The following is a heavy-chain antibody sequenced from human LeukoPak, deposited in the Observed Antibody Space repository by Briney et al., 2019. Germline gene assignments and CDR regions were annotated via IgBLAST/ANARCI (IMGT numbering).Heavy chain of an antibody. Sequence: SETLSLTCTVSGGSLSSSSYYWGWIRQPPGTGLEWIGSIYYSGSTYYNPSLKSRVTISVDTSKNQFSLKLSSVTAADTAVYYCARSRDGYNIVDYWGQGTLVTVSS. D-gene: IGHD5-24*01. V-gene: IGHV4-39*01. CDR1: GGSLSSSSYY. CDR3: ARSRDGYNIVDY. J-gene: IGHJ4*02. CDR2: IYYSGST.